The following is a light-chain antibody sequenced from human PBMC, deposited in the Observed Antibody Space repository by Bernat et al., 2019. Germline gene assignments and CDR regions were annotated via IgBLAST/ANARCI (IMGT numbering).Light chain of an antibody. V-gene: IGLV3-19*01. CDR1: SLRSYY. J-gene: IGLJ2*01. CDR3: NSRDSSGNHLV. CDR2: GKN. Sequence: SSELTQDPAVSVALGQTVRITCQGDSLRSYYASWYQQKPGQAPVLVIYGKNNRPSGIPDRFPGSSSGNTASLTITVAQAEDEADYYCNSRDSSGNHLVFGGGTKLPVL.